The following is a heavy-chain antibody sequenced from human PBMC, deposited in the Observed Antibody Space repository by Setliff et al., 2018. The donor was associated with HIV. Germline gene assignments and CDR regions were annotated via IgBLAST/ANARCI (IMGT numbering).Heavy chain of an antibody. D-gene: IGHD2-15*01. CDR3: ARGSITTGLGYCSGGSCLGHYYYGMDV. CDR1: GFTFSSYS. V-gene: IGHV3-21*04. Sequence: PGGSLRLSCAASGFTFSSYSMNWVRQAPGKGLEWVSSISSRSSYIYYADSVKGRLTISRDNAKNSLYLQMNSLRAEDTAVYYCARGSITTGLGYCSGGSCLGHYYYGMDVWGQGTTVTVSS. J-gene: IGHJ6*02. CDR2: ISSRSSYI.